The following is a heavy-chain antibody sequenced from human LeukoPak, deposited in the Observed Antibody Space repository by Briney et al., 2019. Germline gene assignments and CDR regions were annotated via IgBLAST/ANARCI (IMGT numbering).Heavy chain of an antibody. J-gene: IGHJ4*02. Sequence: PGGSLRLSCTGSGFPFNMFAMNWVRQAPGQGLEWVSGLSRGGETTNYADSVKGRFTVSRDTSKNMVCLQMNDLRPEDTAVYYCAKEQRIRHCSEGVCMEGSYFDYWGQGSLVTVSS. V-gene: IGHV3-23*01. CDR3: AKEQRIRHCSEGVCMEGSYFDY. CDR1: GFPFNMFA. CDR2: LSRGGETT. D-gene: IGHD2-8*01.